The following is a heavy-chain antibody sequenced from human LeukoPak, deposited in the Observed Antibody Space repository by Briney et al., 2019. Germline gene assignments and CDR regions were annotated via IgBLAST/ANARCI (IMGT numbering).Heavy chain of an antibody. J-gene: IGHJ4*02. CDR2: VHRSGST. CDR3: ARELLNAPTPGAY. V-gene: IGHV4-4*02. D-gene: IGHD2-21*01. CDR1: IDSTNGNY. Sequence: SETLSLTCAVSIDSTNGNYWSWVRQSPGKGLEWVGEVHRSGSTNYKPSLKRRVTISIDRSKDQISLDLTSVTAADTAVYYCARELLNAPTPGAYWGQGILVTVSS.